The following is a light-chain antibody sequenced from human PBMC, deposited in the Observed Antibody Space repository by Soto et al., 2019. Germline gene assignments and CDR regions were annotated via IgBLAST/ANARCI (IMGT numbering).Light chain of an antibody. CDR3: GTWDSSLSAHYV. V-gene: IGLV1-51*02. J-gene: IGLJ1*01. CDR1: SSNIGNNY. Sequence: QSVLPQPPSVSAAPGQKVTISCSGSSSNIGNNYVSWYQQLPGTAPKLLIYENNKRPSGIPDRFSGSKSGTSATLGITGLQTGDEADYYCGTWDSSLSAHYVFGTGTKLTVL. CDR2: ENN.